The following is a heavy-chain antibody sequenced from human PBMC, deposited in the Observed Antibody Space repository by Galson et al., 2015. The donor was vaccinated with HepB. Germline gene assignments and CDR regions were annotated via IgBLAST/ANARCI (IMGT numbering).Heavy chain of an antibody. CDR3: AIGELWGAFDV. D-gene: IGHD3-16*01. V-gene: IGHV1-3*01. CDR1: GNIFISYA. J-gene: IGHJ3*01. Sequence: SVKVSCKASGNIFISYAIHRVRQAPGQSLEWMGWINGGSGNTKYSQKFQGRVTFAGDTSASTVYMELSSLRSEDTAVYYCAIGELWGAFDVWGQGTMVTVS. CDR2: INGGSGNT.